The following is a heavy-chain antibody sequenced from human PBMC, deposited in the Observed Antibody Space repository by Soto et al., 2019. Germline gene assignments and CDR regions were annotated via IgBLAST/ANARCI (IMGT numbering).Heavy chain of an antibody. J-gene: IGHJ6*02. Sequence: QVKLVESGGGVVQPGRSLRLSCAASGFTFSSYGMHWVRQAPGKGLEWVAVISYDGSNKYYADSVKGRFTISRDNSKNTLYLQMNSLRAEDTAVYYCAKDAMVVVCMDVWGQGTTVTVSS. CDR1: GFTFSSYG. D-gene: IGHD3-22*01. CDR2: ISYDGSNK. V-gene: IGHV3-30*18. CDR3: AKDAMVVVCMDV.